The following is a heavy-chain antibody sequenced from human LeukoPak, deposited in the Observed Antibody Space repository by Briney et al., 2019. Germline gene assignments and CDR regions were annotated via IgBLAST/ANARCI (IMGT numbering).Heavy chain of an antibody. Sequence: SKTLSLTCTVSGGSISSSSYYWGWIRQPPGKGLEWIGSIYYSGSTYYNPSLKSRVTISVDTSKNQFSLKLSSVTAADTAVYYCARDFMEMATIGDYWGQGTLVTVSS. V-gene: IGHV4-39*07. D-gene: IGHD5-24*01. CDR2: IYYSGST. CDR1: GGSISSSSYY. J-gene: IGHJ4*02. CDR3: ARDFMEMATIGDY.